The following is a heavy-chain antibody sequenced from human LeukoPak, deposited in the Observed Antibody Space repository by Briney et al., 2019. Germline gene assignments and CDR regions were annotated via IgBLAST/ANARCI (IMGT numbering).Heavy chain of an antibody. J-gene: IGHJ4*02. V-gene: IGHV4-38-2*02. D-gene: IGHD2-2*01. CDR2: IYHSGST. CDR1: GYSISSGYY. Sequence: SETLSLTCTVSGYSISSGYYWGWIRQPPGKGLERIGSIYHSGSTYYNPSLKSRVTISVDTSKNQFSLKLSSVTAADTAVYYCARVSSTRNYYFDYWGQGTLVTVSS. CDR3: ARVSSTRNYYFDY.